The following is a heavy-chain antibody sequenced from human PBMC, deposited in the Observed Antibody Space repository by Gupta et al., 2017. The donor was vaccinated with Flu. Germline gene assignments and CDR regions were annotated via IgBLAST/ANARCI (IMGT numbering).Heavy chain of an antibody. D-gene: IGHD3-3*01. J-gene: IGHJ4*02. Sequence: SWVRQAAGKGLEWVSGSSGSGERTDYADSVEGRFTISRDNPKNTLYLQMNNLRGEDTALYYCAKDLDDFWSGYYGKGLDHWGQGTLVTVSS. V-gene: IGHV3-23*01. CDR2: SSGSGERT. CDR3: AKDLDDFWSGYYGKGLDH.